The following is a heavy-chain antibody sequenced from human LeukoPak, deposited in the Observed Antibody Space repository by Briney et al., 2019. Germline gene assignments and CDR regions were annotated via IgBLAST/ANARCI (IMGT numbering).Heavy chain of an antibody. CDR3: ASYYASGVSAYNYYGMDV. V-gene: IGHV4-38-2*01. CDR1: GYSISSGYY. D-gene: IGHD3-10*01. J-gene: IGHJ6*04. Sequence: SETLSLTCAVSGYSISSGYYWGRIRQPPGKGLEWIGSMSHNRGTYYNPSLKSRVTISMDTSKNQFSLRLSSVTAADTAVYYCASYYASGVSAYNYYGMDVWGKGTTVTVSS. CDR2: MSHNRGT.